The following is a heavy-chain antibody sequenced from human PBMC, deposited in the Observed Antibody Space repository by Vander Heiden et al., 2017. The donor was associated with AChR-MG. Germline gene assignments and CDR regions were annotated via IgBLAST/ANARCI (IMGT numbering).Heavy chain of an antibody. V-gene: IGHV4-30-2*01. CDR3: ARAFWSGYSYWYFDL. CDR2: IYHSGST. Sequence: QLQLQESGSGLVKPSQTLSPTCAVSGGSLRSGGYSWSWIRQPPGKGLEWIGYIYHSGSTYYNPSLKSRVTISVDRSKNQFSLKLSSVTAADTAVYYCARAFWSGYSYWYFDLWGRGTLVTVSS. J-gene: IGHJ2*01. CDR1: GGSLRSGGYS. D-gene: IGHD3-3*01.